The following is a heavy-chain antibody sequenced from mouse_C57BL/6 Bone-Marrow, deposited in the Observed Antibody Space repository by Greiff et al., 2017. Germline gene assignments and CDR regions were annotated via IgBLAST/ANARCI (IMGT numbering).Heavy chain of an antibody. CDR1: GYTFTDYY. J-gene: IGHJ3*01. CDR3: AREWLLRVFAY. D-gene: IGHD2-3*01. Sequence: EVQLQQSGPELVKPGASVKISCKASGYTFTDYYMNWVKQSHGKSLEWIGDINPNNGGTSYNQKFKGKATLTVDKSSSTAYMELRSLTSEDSAVYYCAREWLLRVFAYWGQGTLVTVSA. V-gene: IGHV1-26*01. CDR2: INPNNGGT.